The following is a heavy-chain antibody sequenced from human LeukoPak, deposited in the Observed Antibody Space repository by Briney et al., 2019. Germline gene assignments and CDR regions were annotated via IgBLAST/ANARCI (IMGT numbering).Heavy chain of an antibody. D-gene: IGHD3-22*01. CDR2: IKQDGSEQ. CDR1: GFTFSSYW. Sequence: GGSLRLSCAASGFTFSSYWMSWVRQAPGKGLEWVANIKQDGSEQYYVDSVKGRFTISRDNAKKSLYLQMNSLRTEDTALYYCAKDIDSSGYYPHYWGQGTLVTVSS. J-gene: IGHJ4*02. CDR3: AKDIDSSGYYPHY. V-gene: IGHV3-7*03.